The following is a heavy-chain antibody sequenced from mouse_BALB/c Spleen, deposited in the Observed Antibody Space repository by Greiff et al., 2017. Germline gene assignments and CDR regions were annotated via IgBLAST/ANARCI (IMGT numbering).Heavy chain of an antibody. J-gene: IGHJ2*01. D-gene: IGHD2-10*02. CDR2: ISSGGSYT. CDR3: TRDPSYGNYDY. V-gene: IGHV5-6-4*01. CDR1: GFTFSSYT. Sequence: EVKLMESGGGLVKPGGSLKLSCAASGFTFSSYTMSWVRQTPEKRLEWVATISSGGSYTYYPDSVKGRFTISRDNAKNTLYLQMSSLKSEDTAMYYCTRDPSYGNYDYWGQGTTLTVSS.